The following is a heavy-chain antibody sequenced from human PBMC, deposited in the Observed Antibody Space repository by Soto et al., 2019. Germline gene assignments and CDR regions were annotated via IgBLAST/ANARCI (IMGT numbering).Heavy chain of an antibody. CDR2: TWFDGTNK. V-gene: IGHV3-33*01. J-gene: IGHJ6*02. Sequence: QVQLVESGGGVVQPGGSLRLSCAASGFSFSNYAMHWVRQAPGKGLEWVAVTWFDGTNKYYADSVKGRFTISRDNSKNTLYLQMNGLRGEDTAVYYCARDLMPYCTSTSCYGHGMAMGVWGQGTTVTVSS. CDR1: GFSFSNYA. D-gene: IGHD2-2*01. CDR3: ARDLMPYCTSTSCYGHGMAMGV.